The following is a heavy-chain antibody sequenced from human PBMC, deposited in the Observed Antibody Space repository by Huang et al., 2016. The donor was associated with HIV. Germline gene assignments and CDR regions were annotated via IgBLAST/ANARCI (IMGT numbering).Heavy chain of an antibody. CDR3: AREVMISFGGPFDP. J-gene: IGHJ5*02. Sequence: QVQLQQWGAGLLKPSETLSLTCAVYGGSFSGYFWNWSRQSPGKGLEWIGQINQSGSTDYNPALKSRVTISIDTSKNQFSWKLNSVTAADTAIYYCAREVMISFGGPFDPWGHGNLVTVSS. D-gene: IGHD3-16*01. CDR2: INQSGST. V-gene: IGHV4-34*01. CDR1: GGSFSGYF.